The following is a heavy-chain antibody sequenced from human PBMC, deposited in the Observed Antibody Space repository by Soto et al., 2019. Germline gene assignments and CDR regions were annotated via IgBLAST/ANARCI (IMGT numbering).Heavy chain of an antibody. Sequence: PGESLKISCNASGYIFTSYWIGWVRQMPGKGLEWMGIIYPGDSDTRYSPSFQGQVTISADKSISTAYLQWSSLKASDTAMYYCARKPLAGYYYFDYWGRGTLVTVSS. CDR2: IYPGDSDT. D-gene: IGHD2-21*01. J-gene: IGHJ4*02. CDR3: ARKPLAGYYYFDY. CDR1: GYIFTSYW. V-gene: IGHV5-51*01.